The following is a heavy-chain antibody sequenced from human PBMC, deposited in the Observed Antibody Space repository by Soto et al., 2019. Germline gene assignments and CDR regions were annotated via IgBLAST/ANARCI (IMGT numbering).Heavy chain of an antibody. Sequence: PGGSLRLSCAASGSTFSSYSMNWVRQAPGKGLEWVSYISSSSSTIYYADSVKGRFTISRDNAKNSLYLQMNSLRDEDTAVYYCARDLPLTIFGVVTSYGMDVWGQGTTVTVSS. V-gene: IGHV3-48*02. D-gene: IGHD3-3*01. J-gene: IGHJ6*02. CDR1: GSTFSSYS. CDR3: ARDLPLTIFGVVTSYGMDV. CDR2: ISSSSSTI.